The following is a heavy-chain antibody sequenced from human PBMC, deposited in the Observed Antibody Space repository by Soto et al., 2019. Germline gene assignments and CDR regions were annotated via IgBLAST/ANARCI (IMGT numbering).Heavy chain of an antibody. Sequence: PSQTLSLTCAVSGDTVSSNTAAWNWIRHSPSRGLEWLGRTYYRSTWYNDYAVSVKSRITINPDTSKTQFSLQLNSVTPEDTAVYYCARDGYSYVLDYWGQGTLVTVSS. CDR3: ARDGYSYVLDY. D-gene: IGHD5-18*01. CDR1: GDTVSSNTAA. J-gene: IGHJ4*02. CDR2: TYYRSTWYN. V-gene: IGHV6-1*01.